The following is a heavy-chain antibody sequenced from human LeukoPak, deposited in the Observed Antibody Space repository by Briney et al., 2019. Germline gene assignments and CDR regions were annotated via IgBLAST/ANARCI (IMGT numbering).Heavy chain of an antibody. CDR3: ARGTLGYCSSTSCYIPDDY. CDR1: GGTFSSYA. J-gene: IGHJ4*02. V-gene: IGHV1-69*13. D-gene: IGHD2-2*02. CDR2: IMPIFGTA. Sequence: ASVKVSCKASGGTFSSYAISWVRQAPGQGLEWVGGIMPIFGTANYAQKCQGRVTTTADQSTSTAYMEQSSLRSEDTAVYYCARGTLGYCSSTSCYIPDDYWGQGTLVTVSS.